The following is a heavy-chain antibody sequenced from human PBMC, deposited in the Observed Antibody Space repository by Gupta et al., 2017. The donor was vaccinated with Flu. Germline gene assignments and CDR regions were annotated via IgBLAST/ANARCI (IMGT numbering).Heavy chain of an antibody. CDR1: GFTFSDYD. CDR3: ARGHWDS. V-gene: IGHV3-48*03. J-gene: IGHJ4*02. Sequence: EVQLVESGGGLVQPGGSLGLSWSPSGFTFSDYDVSWVSQAPGKALEWVSFISSSGVTYYTDSVKGRFTISRDNAKNSVYLQMDSLRAEDTAFYYCARGHWDSWGQGTLVTVSS. CDR2: ISSSGVT.